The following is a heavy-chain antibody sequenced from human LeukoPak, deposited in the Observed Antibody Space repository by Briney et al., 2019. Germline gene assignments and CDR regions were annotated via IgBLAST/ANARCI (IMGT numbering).Heavy chain of an antibody. J-gene: IGHJ4*02. CDR3: ASALPFQLVH. D-gene: IGHD1-1*01. Sequence: SETLSLTCAVSGGSISSTSWWSWVRQPPGKGLEWIGEIYHSGSTNYSPSLKSRVTMSLDKSKNQFSLKLTSVTAADTAVYYCASALPFQLVHWGQGTLVTVSS. CDR1: GGSISSTSW. CDR2: IYHSGST. V-gene: IGHV4-4*02.